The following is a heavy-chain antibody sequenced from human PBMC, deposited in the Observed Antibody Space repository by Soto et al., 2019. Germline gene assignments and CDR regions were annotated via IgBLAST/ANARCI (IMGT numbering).Heavy chain of an antibody. CDR1: GGTFSSYA. V-gene: IGHV1-69*13. CDR2: IIPIFGTA. CDR3: ARDRAKWLRLRSAGWFDP. Sequence: GASVKVSCKASGGTFSSYAISWVRQAPGQGLEWMGGIIPIFGTANYAQKFQGRVTITADESTSTAYMELSSLRSEDTAVYYCARDRAKWLRLRSAGWFDPWGQGTLVTVSS. D-gene: IGHD5-12*01. J-gene: IGHJ5*02.